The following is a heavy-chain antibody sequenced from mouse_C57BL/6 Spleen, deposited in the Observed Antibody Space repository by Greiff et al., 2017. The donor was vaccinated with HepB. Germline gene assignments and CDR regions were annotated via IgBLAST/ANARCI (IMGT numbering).Heavy chain of an antibody. J-gene: IGHJ2*01. D-gene: IGHD1-1*01. CDR3: ARDYYGSRGYFDY. V-gene: IGHV8-12*01. CDR2: IYWDDDK. CDR1: GFSLSTSGMG. Sequence: QVTLKESGPGILQSSQTLSLTCSFSGFSLSTSGMGVSWIRQPSGKGLEWLAHIYWDDDKRYNPSLKSRLTISKDTSRNQVFLKITSVDTADTATYYCARDYYGSRGYFDYWGQGTTLTVSS.